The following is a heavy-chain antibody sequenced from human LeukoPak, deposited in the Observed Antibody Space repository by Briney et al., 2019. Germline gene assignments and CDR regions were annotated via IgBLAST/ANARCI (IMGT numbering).Heavy chain of an antibody. D-gene: IGHD4-17*01. CDR3: AREGSTTVTTMDY. J-gene: IGHJ4*02. CDR2: MNPNSGNT. CDR1: GYTLTSYD. V-gene: IGHV1-8*01. Sequence: EASVKVSCKASGYTLTSYDINWVRQATGQGLEWMGWMNPNSGNTGYAQKFQGRVTMTRNTSISTAYMELSSLRSEDTAVYYCAREGSTTVTTMDYWGQGTLVTVSS.